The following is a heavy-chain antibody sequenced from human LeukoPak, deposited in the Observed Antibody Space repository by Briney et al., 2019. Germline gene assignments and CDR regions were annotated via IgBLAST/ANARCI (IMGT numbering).Heavy chain of an antibody. J-gene: IGHJ4*02. Sequence: GGSLRLSCAASRFPFSSFAMHWVRQAREKGLEFVSSVFSNGASTYYANSVKGRFTISRDNAKNSLYLQMYSLRAEDTAVYYCARGIDEWLYLNYWGQGALVTVSS. V-gene: IGHV3-64*01. CDR1: RFPFSSFA. CDR2: VFSNGAST. D-gene: IGHD3-3*01. CDR3: ARGIDEWLYLNY.